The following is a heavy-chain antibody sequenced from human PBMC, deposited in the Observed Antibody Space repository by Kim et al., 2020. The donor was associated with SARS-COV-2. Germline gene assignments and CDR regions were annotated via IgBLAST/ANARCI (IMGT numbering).Heavy chain of an antibody. CDR2: IYYSGST. CDR3: ARKYSYGPYADY. V-gene: IGHV4-31*03. Sequence: SETLSLTCTVSGGSISSGGYYWSWIRQHPGKGLEWIGYIYYSGSTYYNPSLKSRVTISVDTSKNQFSLKLSSVTAADTAVYYCARKYSYGPYADYWGQGTLVTVSS. CDR1: GGSISSGGYY. D-gene: IGHD5-18*01. J-gene: IGHJ4*02.